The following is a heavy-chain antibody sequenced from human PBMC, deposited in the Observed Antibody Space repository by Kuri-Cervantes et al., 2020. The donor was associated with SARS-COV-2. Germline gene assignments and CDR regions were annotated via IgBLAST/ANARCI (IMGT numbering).Heavy chain of an antibody. D-gene: IGHD4-11*01. CDR1: GGSISSGDYY. CDR2: IYYSGST. Sequence: SETLSLTCTVSGGSISSGDYYWSWIRQPPGKGLEWIGYIYYSGSTNYNPSLKSRVTISVDTSKNQFSLKLSSVTAADTAVYYCARTASTVTTNPYRYYFDYWGQGTLVTVSS. J-gene: IGHJ4*02. V-gene: IGHV4-61*08. CDR3: ARTASTVTTNPYRYYFDY.